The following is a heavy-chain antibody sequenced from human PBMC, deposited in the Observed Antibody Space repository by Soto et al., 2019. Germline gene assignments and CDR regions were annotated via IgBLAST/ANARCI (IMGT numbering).Heavy chain of an antibody. Sequence: PSETLSLTFVVSGGSISSISYYWGWIRQPPGKGLELIGTIFYSGSTSSNASLKSRVTISVDTSKNQFSLKLSSVTAADTAVYYCARPMYHYDSSGYYSVTLFFDXWGQGTLVTVSX. J-gene: IGHJ4*02. CDR3: ARPMYHYDSSGYYSVTLFFDX. CDR2: IFYSGST. CDR1: GGSISSISYY. D-gene: IGHD3-22*01. V-gene: IGHV4-39*01.